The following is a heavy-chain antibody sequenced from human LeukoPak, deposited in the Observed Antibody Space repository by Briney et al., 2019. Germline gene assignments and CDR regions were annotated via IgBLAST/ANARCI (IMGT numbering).Heavy chain of an antibody. CDR2: VNAKNGNT. V-gene: IGHV1-18*01. Sequence: ASVKVSCKASGYTFTYYYITWVRQAPGQGLQWMGWVNAKNGNTDYAQRLQGRVTMTIDTSTNTAYMELRSLRSDDTAVYYCARESAVAGTRDYYGMDVWGQGTTVTVSS. CDR1: GYTFTYYY. J-gene: IGHJ6*02. D-gene: IGHD6-19*01. CDR3: ARESAVAGTRDYYGMDV.